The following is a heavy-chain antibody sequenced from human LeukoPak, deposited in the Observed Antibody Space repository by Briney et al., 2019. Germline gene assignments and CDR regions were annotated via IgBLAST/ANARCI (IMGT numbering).Heavy chain of an antibody. CDR2: VNNDGSDT. Sequence: GGSLRLSCTASGFAFSTYWMNWVRQAPGKGLVWVSRVNNDGSDTSYAGSVKGRFTIARDNTKNTLYLQMNSLRAEGTAVYYCVRDLNAVLQNYRSTWYPADYWGQGTLVTVSS. CDR3: VRDLNAVLQNYRSTWYPADY. D-gene: IGHD6-13*01. J-gene: IGHJ4*02. V-gene: IGHV3-74*01. CDR1: GFAFSTYW.